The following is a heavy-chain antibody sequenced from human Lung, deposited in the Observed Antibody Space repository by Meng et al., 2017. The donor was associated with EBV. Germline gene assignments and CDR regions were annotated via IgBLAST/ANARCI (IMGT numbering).Heavy chain of an antibody. J-gene: IGHJ2*01. V-gene: IGHV6-1*01. Sequence: VPLQQAGPGLVKPSQTLSLACVISGDSVSSSSDAWTWIRQSPSRGLEWLGRTYYRSKWYNDYAVFVKSRITINPDTSKNQFFLQLNSVTPEDTAVYYCARGATSVFDLWGRGTLVTVSS. CDR1: GDSVSSSSDA. CDR2: TYYRSKWYN. CDR3: ARGATSVFDL.